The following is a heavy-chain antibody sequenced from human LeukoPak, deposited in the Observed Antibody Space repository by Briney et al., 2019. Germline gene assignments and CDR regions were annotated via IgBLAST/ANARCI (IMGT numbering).Heavy chain of an antibody. CDR1: GFTFSSYS. D-gene: IGHD2-2*02. J-gene: IGHJ4*02. CDR2: ITSGGTYI. V-gene: IGHV3-21*01. CDR3: ARGDYTTVFDY. Sequence: GGSLRLSCAASGFTFSSYSMNWVRQAPGKGLEWVSSITSGGTYIYYADSVKGRFTISTDNAKNSLYLQMNSLRAEDTAVYYCARGDYTTVFDYWGQVALVTVSS.